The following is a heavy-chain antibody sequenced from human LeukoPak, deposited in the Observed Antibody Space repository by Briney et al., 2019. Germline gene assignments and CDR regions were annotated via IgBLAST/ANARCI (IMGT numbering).Heavy chain of an antibody. D-gene: IGHD2-2*01. V-gene: IGHV1-46*01. J-gene: IGHJ5*02. Sequence: ASVKVSCKASGGTFSSYAINWVRQAPGQGLEWMGIINPSGGSTSYAQKFRGRVTMTRDTSTSTVYMELSSLRSEDTAVYYCARDREYCSSTSCYFSWFDPWGQGTLVTVSS. CDR3: ARDREYCSSTSCYFSWFDP. CDR2: INPSGGST. CDR1: GGTFSSYA.